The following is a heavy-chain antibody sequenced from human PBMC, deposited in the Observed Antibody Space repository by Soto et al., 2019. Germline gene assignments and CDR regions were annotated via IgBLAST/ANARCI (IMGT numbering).Heavy chain of an antibody. D-gene: IGHD1-7*01. CDR2: TYYRSKWYN. V-gene: IGHV6-1*01. Sequence: QVQLQQSGPGLVKPSQTLSLTCAISGDSVSSSSAAWNWIRQSPSRGLEWVGRTYYRSKWYNDYAVSVKSRIAINTDTSKNQFSVQMNSVTPDDTAVYYCARGVGVTGTSGYWGQGTLVTVSS. CDR3: ARGVGVTGTSGY. J-gene: IGHJ4*02. CDR1: GDSVSSSSAA.